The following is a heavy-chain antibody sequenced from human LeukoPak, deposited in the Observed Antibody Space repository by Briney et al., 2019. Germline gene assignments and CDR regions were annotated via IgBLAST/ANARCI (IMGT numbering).Heavy chain of an antibody. Sequence: GGSLRLSCVASGFTFSSFEMTWVRQAPGKGLEWVSYISRTGKTENYADSVKGRFTISRDNARNSLYLQMNSLRVEDTAVYYCVKYGDYRYYYGMAVWGQGTTVTVCS. CDR1: GFTFSSFE. CDR2: ISRTGKTE. V-gene: IGHV3-48*03. D-gene: IGHD4-17*01. CDR3: VKYGDYRYYYGMAV. J-gene: IGHJ6*01.